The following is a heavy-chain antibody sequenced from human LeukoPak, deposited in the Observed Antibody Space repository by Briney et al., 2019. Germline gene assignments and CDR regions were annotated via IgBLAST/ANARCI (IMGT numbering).Heavy chain of an antibody. J-gene: IGHJ5*02. V-gene: IGHV6-1*01. D-gene: IGHD2-2*01. Sequence: SQTLSLTCAISGDSVSSNSAAWNWIRQSPSRGLEWLGRTYYRSKWYNDYAVSVKSRITINPDTSKNQFSLQLNSVTPEDTAVYYCAGAYCSSTSCLGANWFDPWGQGTLVTVSS. CDR3: AGAYCSSTSCLGANWFDP. CDR2: TYYRSKWYN. CDR1: GDSVSSNSAA.